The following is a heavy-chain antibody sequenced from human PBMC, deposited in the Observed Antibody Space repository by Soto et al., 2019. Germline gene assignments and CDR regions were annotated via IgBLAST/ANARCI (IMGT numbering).Heavy chain of an antibody. CDR3: ARGGIAAAGTSRGGYYYYMDV. V-gene: IGHV4-34*01. CDR1: GGSFSGYY. D-gene: IGHD6-13*01. CDR2: INHSGST. J-gene: IGHJ6*03. Sequence: PSETLSLTCAVYGGSFSGYYWSWIRQPPGKGLEWIGEINHSGSTNYNPSLKSRVTISVDTSKNQFSLKLSSVTAADTAVYYCARGGIAAAGTSRGGYYYYMDVWGKGTTVTVSS.